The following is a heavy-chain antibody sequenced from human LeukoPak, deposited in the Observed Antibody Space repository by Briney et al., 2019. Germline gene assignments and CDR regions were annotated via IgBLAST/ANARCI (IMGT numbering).Heavy chain of an antibody. CDR3: ARGIDYGSEYFQH. Sequence: SQTLSLTCTVSGGSISSGGYYWSWVRQHPGKGLEWIGYIYYSGSTNDNPSLKSRITMSVDTSKNQFSLKLSSVTAADTAVYYCARGIDYGSEYFQHWGQGTLVTVSS. CDR1: GGSISSGGYY. D-gene: IGHD4-17*01. V-gene: IGHV4-31*03. CDR2: IYYSGST. J-gene: IGHJ1*01.